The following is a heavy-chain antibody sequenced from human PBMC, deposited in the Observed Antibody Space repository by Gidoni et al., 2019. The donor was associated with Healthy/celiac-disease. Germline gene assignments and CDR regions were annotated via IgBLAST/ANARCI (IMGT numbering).Heavy chain of an antibody. CDR1: GVTFSSYA. CDR2: ISGSGGST. V-gene: IGHV3-23*01. J-gene: IGHJ4*02. CDR3: AKTPGRTYYFDY. Sequence: EVQLLESGGGLVQPGGSVRLACAAAGVTFSSYAMSGVRQAPGKGLEWVSAISGSGGSTYYADSVKGRFTISRDNSKNTLYLQMNSLRAEDTAVYYCAKTPGRTYYFDYWGQGTLVTVSS.